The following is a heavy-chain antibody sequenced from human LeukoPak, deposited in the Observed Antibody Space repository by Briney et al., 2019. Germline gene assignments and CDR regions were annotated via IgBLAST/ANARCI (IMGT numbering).Heavy chain of an antibody. V-gene: IGHV3-23*01. D-gene: IGHD6-13*01. Sequence: GGSLRLSCAAYGFTFSSYAMSWVRQAPGKGLEWVSAISGSGGSTYYADSVKGRFTISRDNSKNTLYLQMNSLRAEDTAVYYCAKDLDSSSWLLGGFDYWGQGTLVTVSS. CDR2: ISGSGGST. CDR3: AKDLDSSSWLLGGFDY. CDR1: GFTFSSYA. J-gene: IGHJ4*02.